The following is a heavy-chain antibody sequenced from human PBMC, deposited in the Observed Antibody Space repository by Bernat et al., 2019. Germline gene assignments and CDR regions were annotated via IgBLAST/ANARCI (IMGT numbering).Heavy chain of an antibody. CDR3: ARDRYGDYVFDI. Sequence: EVQLVESGGGLVQPGGSLRLSCAASGFTFTTHSMNWVRQAPGKGLEWVSYISSSSSTIYYADSVKGRFTISRDNAKNSLYLQMNSLRDEDTAVYYCARDRYGDYVFDIWGQGTMVTVSS. CDR2: ISSSSSTI. V-gene: IGHV3-48*02. CDR1: GFTFTTHS. D-gene: IGHD4-17*01. J-gene: IGHJ3*02.